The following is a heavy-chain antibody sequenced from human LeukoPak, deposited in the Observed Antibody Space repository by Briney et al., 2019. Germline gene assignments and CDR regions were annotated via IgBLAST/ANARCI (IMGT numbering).Heavy chain of an antibody. CDR3: ARVGRFVPLMDY. CDR2: IIPILGIA. D-gene: IGHD2-8*01. CDR1: GGTFSSYA. V-gene: IGHV1-69*04. J-gene: IGHJ4*02. Sequence: SVKVSCKASGGTFSSYAISWVRQAPGQGLEWMGRIIPILGIANYAQKFQGRVTVTADKSTSTAYMELSSLRSEDTAVYYCARVGRFVPLMDYWGQGTLVTVSS.